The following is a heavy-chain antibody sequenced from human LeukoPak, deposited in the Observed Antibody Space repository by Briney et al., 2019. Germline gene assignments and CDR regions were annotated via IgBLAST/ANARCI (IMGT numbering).Heavy chain of an antibody. CDR3: ARAVDSSGFSSFQY. D-gene: IGHD3-22*01. J-gene: IGHJ1*01. Sequence: SETLSLTCTVSGHSIINSYYWGWIRQPPGKGLEWIGSIYHSGSTYYNPSLKSRLTISVDTSKNQFSLKLNSVTAADTAVYYCARAVDSSGFSSFQYWGQGTLVTVSS. V-gene: IGHV4-38-2*02. CDR2: IYHSGST. CDR1: GHSIINSYY.